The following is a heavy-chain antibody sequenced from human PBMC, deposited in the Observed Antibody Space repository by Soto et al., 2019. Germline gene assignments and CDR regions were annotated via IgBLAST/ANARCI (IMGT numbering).Heavy chain of an antibody. V-gene: IGHV1-18*01. D-gene: IGHD6-19*01. CDR2: ISAYNGNT. CDR1: GYTFTSYV. Sequence: VSVKLSCAACGYTFTSYVISWARKTTAQGLEWMRWISAYNGNTNFAQKLQGRVTMTTDTSTSTAYMELRSLRSDDTAVYYCARVVATVAGPYGMDVWGQGTTVTVSS. J-gene: IGHJ6*02. CDR3: ARVVATVAGPYGMDV.